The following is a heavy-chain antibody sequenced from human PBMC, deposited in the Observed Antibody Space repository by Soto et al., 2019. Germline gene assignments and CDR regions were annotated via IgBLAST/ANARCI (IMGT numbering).Heavy chain of an antibody. CDR1: GFTFTTYA. D-gene: IGHD2-15*01. CDR3: TKDLKSGSAATLFDP. Sequence: EGQLLESGGGLVQPGGSLRLSCAASGFTFTTYAMAWVRQAPGKGLEWVSYISGSGGRTNYADSVKGRFTISRDNSKNTLYLQMSSQRPADTAVYYCTKDLKSGSAATLFDPWGQGTLVTVSS. V-gene: IGHV3-23*01. J-gene: IGHJ5*02. CDR2: ISGSGGRT.